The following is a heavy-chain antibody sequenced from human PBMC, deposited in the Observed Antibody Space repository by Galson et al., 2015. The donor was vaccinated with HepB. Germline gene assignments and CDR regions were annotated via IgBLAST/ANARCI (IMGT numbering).Heavy chain of an antibody. J-gene: IGHJ4*02. V-gene: IGHV1-69*04. D-gene: IGHD5-18*01. CDR3: ARVDTAMAPFDY. Sequence: SVKVSCKASGGTFSSYAISWVRQAPGQGLEWMGRIIPILGIANYAQKFQGRVTITADKSTSTAYVELSSLRSEDTAVYYCARVDTAMAPFDYWGQGTLVTVSS. CDR1: GGTFSSYA. CDR2: IIPILGIA.